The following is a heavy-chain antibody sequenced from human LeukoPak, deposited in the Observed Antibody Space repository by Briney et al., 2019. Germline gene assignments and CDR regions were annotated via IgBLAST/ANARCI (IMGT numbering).Heavy chain of an antibody. CDR2: ISRSATTI. CDR3: ARVGALSSSWLLY. V-gene: IGHV3-48*04. D-gene: IGHD6-13*01. CDR1: GFTFSTYT. J-gene: IGHJ4*02. Sequence: GGSLRLSCAASGFTFSTYTMNWVRQAPGKGLEWVSSISRSATTIYYADSVKGRFTISRDNAKNSLYLQMNSLRAEDTAVYFCARVGALSSSWLLYWGQGTLVTVSS.